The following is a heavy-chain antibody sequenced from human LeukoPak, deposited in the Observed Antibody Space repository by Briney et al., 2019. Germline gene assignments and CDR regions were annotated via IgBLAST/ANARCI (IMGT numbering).Heavy chain of an antibody. J-gene: IGHJ3*02. CDR1: GGSISSYY. D-gene: IGHD3-22*01. V-gene: IGHV4-59*01. Sequence: SGTLSLTCTVSGGSISSYYWSWIRQPPGKGLEWIGYIYYSGSTNYNPSLKSRVTISVDTSKNQFSLKLSSVTAADTAVYYCARERGDYYDSSGYPSGAFDIWGQGTMVTVSS. CDR3: ARERGDYYDSSGYPSGAFDI. CDR2: IYYSGST.